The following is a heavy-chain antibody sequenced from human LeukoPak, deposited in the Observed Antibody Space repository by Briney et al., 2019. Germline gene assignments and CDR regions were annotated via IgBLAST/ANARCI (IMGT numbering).Heavy chain of an antibody. D-gene: IGHD3-10*01. J-gene: IGHJ2*01. CDR3: ARYGSGNSPEVL. V-gene: IGHV4-59*08. CDR2: IYYSGST. CDR1: GGSISSFY. Sequence: PSETLSLTCTVSGGSISSFYWSWIRQPPGKGLDWIGYIYYSGSTNYNPSLKSRATISVDASKNQFSLDLTSVTAADTAVYFCARYGSGNSPEVLWSRGTLVTVSS.